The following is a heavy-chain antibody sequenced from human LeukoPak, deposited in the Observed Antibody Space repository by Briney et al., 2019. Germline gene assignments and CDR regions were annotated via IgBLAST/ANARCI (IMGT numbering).Heavy chain of an antibody. J-gene: IGHJ4*02. Sequence: PGGSRRLSCAASGFTFSNYAMSWVRQAPGKGLEWVSTISGSGGSTYYADSAKGRFTISRDNSKNTLYVQMSSLRAEDTAVYYCAMPGGRGFYWGQGTLVSVSS. D-gene: IGHD2-2*01. CDR2: ISGSGGST. CDR1: GFTFSNYA. V-gene: IGHV3-23*01. CDR3: AMPGGRGFY.